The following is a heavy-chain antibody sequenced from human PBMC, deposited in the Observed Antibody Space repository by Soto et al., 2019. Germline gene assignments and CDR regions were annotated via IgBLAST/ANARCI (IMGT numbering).Heavy chain of an antibody. CDR2: IIPVFGRP. Sequence: ASVKVSCKASGGSFSSFGISWVRQAPGQGLEWMGGIIPVFGRPNYAQRFRGRLTITADESTNTVYLELIDLRSEDTAVYYCAREGSGYNWWGHATQLTISS. V-gene: IGHV1-69*13. J-gene: IGHJ1*01. D-gene: IGHD5-12*01. CDR3: AREGSGYNW. CDR1: GGSFSSFG.